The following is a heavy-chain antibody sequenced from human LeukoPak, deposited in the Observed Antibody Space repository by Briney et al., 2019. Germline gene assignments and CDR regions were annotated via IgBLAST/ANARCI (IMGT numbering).Heavy chain of an antibody. J-gene: IGHJ3*02. CDR2: ISSNGGNT. CDR1: GFTFSSYA. D-gene: IGHD3-3*01. V-gene: IGHV3-64*01. Sequence: GGSLRLSCAASGFTFSSYAMDWVRQAPGKGLEYVSAISSNGGNTYYANSVKGRFTIFRDNSKNTLYLQMGSLRTEDTAVYYCARGIFGVVVSAFDIWGQGTMVTVSS. CDR3: ARGIFGVVVSAFDI.